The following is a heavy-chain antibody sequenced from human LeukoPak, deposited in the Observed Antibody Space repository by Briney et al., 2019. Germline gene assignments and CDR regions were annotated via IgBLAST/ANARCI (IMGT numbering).Heavy chain of an antibody. Sequence: PGGSLRLSCAASGFTFSSYCMNWVRQAPGKGREWVSSISSSSSYIYYADLVKGRFTISRDTAKNSLYLQMSSLRAADTAVYYCASGHSIGQLGAPIDYWGQGTLVTVSS. D-gene: IGHD4-11*01. CDR2: ISSSSSYI. CDR1: GFTFSSYC. V-gene: IGHV3-21*01. CDR3: ASGHSIGQLGAPIDY. J-gene: IGHJ4*02.